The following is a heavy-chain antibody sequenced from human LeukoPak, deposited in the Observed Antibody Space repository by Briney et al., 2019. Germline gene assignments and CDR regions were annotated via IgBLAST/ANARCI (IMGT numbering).Heavy chain of an antibody. CDR2: VYYSGNT. CDR1: GGSIINSGYY. J-gene: IGHJ4*02. D-gene: IGHD4-17*01. Sequence: SETLSLTCTVSGGSIINSGYYWGWIRQPPGKGLEWIGSVYYSGNTYYNPSPKSRVTISVDTSKNQFSLKLRSVTAADTAMYYCARQGYADFSSRPFDYWGQGTLVTVSS. CDR3: ARQGYADFSSRPFDY. V-gene: IGHV4-39*01.